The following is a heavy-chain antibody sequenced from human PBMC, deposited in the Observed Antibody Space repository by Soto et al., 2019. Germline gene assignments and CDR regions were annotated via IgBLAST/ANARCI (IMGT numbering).Heavy chain of an antibody. V-gene: IGHV3-33*01. J-gene: IGHJ6*02. CDR3: ARAGVAAAGTVYYYGMDV. CDR1: GFTFSSYG. Sequence: QVQLVESGGGVVQPGRSLRLSCAASGFTFSSYGMHWVRQAPGKGLEWVAVIWYDGSNKYYADSVKGRFTISRDNSKNTXXLQMNSLRAEDTAVYYCARAGVAAAGTVYYYGMDVWGQGTTVTVSS. D-gene: IGHD6-13*01. CDR2: IWYDGSNK.